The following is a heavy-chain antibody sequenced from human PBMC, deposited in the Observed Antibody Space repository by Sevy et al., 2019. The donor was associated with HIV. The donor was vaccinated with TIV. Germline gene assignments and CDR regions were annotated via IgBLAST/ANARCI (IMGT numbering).Heavy chain of an antibody. V-gene: IGHV3-15*01. CDR1: XXXFSNAW. CDR2: IKSKTDGGTT. J-gene: IGHJ6*02. CDR3: TTDLGYYYXXXDX. D-gene: IGHD3-16*01. Sequence: GGSLRLSXAASXXXFSNAWMXWVXXAPGKGLEWVGRIKSKTDGGTTDYAAPVKGRFTISRDDSKNTLYLQMNSLKTEDTAVYYCTTDLGYYYXXXDXXGQGTTVTXSS.